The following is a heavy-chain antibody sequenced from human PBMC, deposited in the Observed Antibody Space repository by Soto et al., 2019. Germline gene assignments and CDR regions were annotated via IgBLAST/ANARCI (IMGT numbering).Heavy chain of an antibody. D-gene: IGHD5-18*01. CDR1: GFTFSSYG. J-gene: IGHJ4*02. CDR2: ISYDGSNK. V-gene: IGHV3-30*18. CDR3: AKIVDTAMADFDY. Sequence: ESGGGVVQPGRSLRLSCAASGFTFSSYGMHWVRQAPGKGLEWVAVISYDGSNKYYADSVKGRFTISRDNSKNTLYLQMNSLRAEDTAVYYCAKIVDTAMADFDYWGQGTLVTVSS.